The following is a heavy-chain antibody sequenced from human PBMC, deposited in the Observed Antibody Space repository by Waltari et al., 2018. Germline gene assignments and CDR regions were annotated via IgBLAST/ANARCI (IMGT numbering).Heavy chain of an antibody. CDR3: AKGVSSWYSFGMDV. CDR2: ISWDSRAI. J-gene: IGHJ6*02. CDR1: GFSFDNFA. Sequence: EVKVVESGGGLVQPGRSLRLSCTGYGFSFDNFAMYWVRKAPGKGLEWVSGISWDSRAIGYADSVKGRFTISRDNARNSVYLQMNSLRSEDMALYYCAKGVSSWYSFGMDVWGQGTTVTVSS. V-gene: IGHV3-9*03. D-gene: IGHD6-13*01.